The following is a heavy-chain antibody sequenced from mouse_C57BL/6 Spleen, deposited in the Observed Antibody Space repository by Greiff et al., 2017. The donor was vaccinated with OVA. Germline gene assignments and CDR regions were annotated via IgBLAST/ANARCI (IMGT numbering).Heavy chain of an antibody. Sequence: VQLQQPGAELVKPGASVKLSCKASGYTFTSYWMHWVKQRPGQGLEWIGMIHPNSGSTNYNEKFKSKATLTVDKSSSTAYMQLSSLTSEDSAVYYCARGGDYGPPWFAYWGQGTLVTVSA. CDR1: GYTFTSYW. V-gene: IGHV1-64*01. CDR2: IHPNSGST. D-gene: IGHD1-1*02. CDR3: ARGGDYGPPWFAY. J-gene: IGHJ3*01.